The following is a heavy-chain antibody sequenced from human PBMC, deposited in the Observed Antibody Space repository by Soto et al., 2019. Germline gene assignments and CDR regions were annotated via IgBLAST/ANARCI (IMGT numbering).Heavy chain of an antibody. Sequence: SETLSLTCAVSGGSISSSSYHWDWIRQPPGKGLEWIGTIYYTGTSNYNPSLKSRVTISVDTSKNQFSLHLSSVTAADTGVYYCTRHAIGVVVPAAIRNWGQGSLVTVSS. CDR2: IYYTGTS. CDR1: GGSISSSSYH. CDR3: TRHAIGVVVPAAIRN. V-gene: IGHV4-39*01. D-gene: IGHD2-15*01. J-gene: IGHJ4*02.